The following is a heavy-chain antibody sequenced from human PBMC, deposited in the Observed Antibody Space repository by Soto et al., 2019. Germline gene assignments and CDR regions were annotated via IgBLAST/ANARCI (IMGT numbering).Heavy chain of an antibody. V-gene: IGHV1-2*02. CDR2: INPNSGGT. Sequence: ASVKVSCKASGYTFTGYYMHWVRQAPGQGLEWMGWINPNSGGTNYAQKFQGRVTMTRDTSISTAYMELSRLGSDDTAVYYCARVAGSSSWNYYCYGMDVWGQGTTVTVSS. D-gene: IGHD6-13*01. CDR3: ARVAGSSSWNYYCYGMDV. CDR1: GYTFTGYY. J-gene: IGHJ6*02.